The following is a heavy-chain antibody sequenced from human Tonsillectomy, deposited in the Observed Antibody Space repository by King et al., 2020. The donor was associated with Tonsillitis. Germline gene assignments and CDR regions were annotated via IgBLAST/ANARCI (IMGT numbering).Heavy chain of an antibody. CDR3: AKDHGSGVYYSYYMDV. D-gene: IGHD3-3*01. Sequence: VQLVESGEGVVQPGRSLRLSCEASGFTFSSYGVHWVRQAPGKGLEWVAVISYDGNKIYYADSVKGRFTISRDNSRNTLYLQMNSLRAEDTAVYYCAKDHGSGVYYSYYMDVWGKGTTVTVSS. V-gene: IGHV3-30*18. CDR2: ISYDGNKI. J-gene: IGHJ6*03. CDR1: GFTFSSYG.